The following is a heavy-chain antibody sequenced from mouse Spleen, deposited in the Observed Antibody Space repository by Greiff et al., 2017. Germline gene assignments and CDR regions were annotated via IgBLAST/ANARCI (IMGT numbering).Heavy chain of an antibody. CDR2: IWTGGGT. D-gene: IGHD4-1*01. J-gene: IGHJ2*01. V-gene: IGHV2-9-2*01. CDR3: VRAPFNWAFDY. Sequence: VKLQESGPGLVAPSQSLSITCTVSGFSLTSYDISWIRQPPGKGLEWLGVIWTGGGTNYNSAFMSRLSISKDNSKSQVFLKMNSLQTDDTAIYYCVRAPFNWAFDYWGQGTTLTVSS. CDR1: GFSLTSYD.